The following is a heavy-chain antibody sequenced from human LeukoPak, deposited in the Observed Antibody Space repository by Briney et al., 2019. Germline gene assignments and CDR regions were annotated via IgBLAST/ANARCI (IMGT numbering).Heavy chain of an antibody. J-gene: IGHJ4*02. Sequence: GGSLRLSCAASGFTFSSYAMSWVRQAPGKGLEWVSAISGSGGSTYYADSVKGRFTISRDNSKNTLYLQMNSLRAEDTAVYYCARGLGYSSGWPYYFDYWGQGTLVTVSS. CDR2: ISGSGGST. CDR1: GFTFSSYA. CDR3: ARGLGYSSGWPYYFDY. D-gene: IGHD6-19*01. V-gene: IGHV3-23*01.